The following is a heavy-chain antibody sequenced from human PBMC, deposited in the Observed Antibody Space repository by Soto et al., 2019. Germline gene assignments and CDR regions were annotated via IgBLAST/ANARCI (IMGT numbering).Heavy chain of an antibody. Sequence: GGSLRLCCAASGFTFSSYAMSGVRQAPGKGLEWVSAISGSGGSTYYADSVKGRFTISRDNSKNTLYLQMNSLRAEDTAVYYCAKHSSGWAYYGMDVWGQGTTVTVSS. D-gene: IGHD6-19*01. J-gene: IGHJ6*02. CDR2: ISGSGGST. CDR1: GFTFSSYA. CDR3: AKHSSGWAYYGMDV. V-gene: IGHV3-23*01.